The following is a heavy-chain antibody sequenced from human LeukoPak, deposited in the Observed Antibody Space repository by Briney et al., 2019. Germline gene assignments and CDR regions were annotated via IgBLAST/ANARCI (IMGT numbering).Heavy chain of an antibody. Sequence: GGSLRLSCAGSGFTFSSYAMSWVRQAPGKGLEGVSAISGSGYSTYYADSVKGRFTISRDNSKNTLYLQMNSLRAEDTAVYYCAKEAGYSGYDYPDYWGQGTLVTVSS. J-gene: IGHJ4*02. CDR2: ISGSGYST. V-gene: IGHV3-23*01. CDR1: GFTFSSYA. D-gene: IGHD5-12*01. CDR3: AKEAGYSGYDYPDY.